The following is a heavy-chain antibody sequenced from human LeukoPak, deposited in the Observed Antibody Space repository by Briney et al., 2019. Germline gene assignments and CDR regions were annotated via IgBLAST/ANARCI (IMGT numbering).Heavy chain of an antibody. J-gene: IGHJ6*04. CDR2: INHSGST. Sequence: PSETLSLTCAVYGGSFSGYYWSWIRQPPGEGLGWIGEINHSGSTNYNPSLKSRVTISVDTSKNQFSLKLSSVTDADTAVYYCARERIGSGWGNYHYYYGMDVWGKGTTVTVSS. CDR3: ARERIGSGWGNYHYYYGMDV. CDR1: GGSFSGYY. D-gene: IGHD6-19*01. V-gene: IGHV4-34*01.